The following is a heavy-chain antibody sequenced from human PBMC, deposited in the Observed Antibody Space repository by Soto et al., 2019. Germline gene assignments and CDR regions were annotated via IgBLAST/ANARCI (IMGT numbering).Heavy chain of an antibody. D-gene: IGHD1-26*01. V-gene: IGHV4-39*01. Sequence: QLQLQESGPGLVKPSETLSLTCTVSGGSVSRSSYYWGWVRQPPGKGLGWIGSVYYSGSTYYNPSLESRVTISGDKSKNQFSLMLMSLSAADTAVYYCGRREGPATIPYYFDYCGQGALVTVSS. CDR2: VYYSGST. J-gene: IGHJ4*02. CDR1: GGSVSRSSYY. CDR3: GRREGPATIPYYFDY.